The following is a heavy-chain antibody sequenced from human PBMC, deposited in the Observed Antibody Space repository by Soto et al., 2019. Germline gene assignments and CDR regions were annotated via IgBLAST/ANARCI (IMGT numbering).Heavy chain of an antibody. Sequence: GASVKVSCKASGGTFSSYAISWVRQAPGQGLEWMGGIIPIFGTANYAQKFQGRVTITADESTSTAYMELSSLRSEDTAVYYCAGKLVFCGGGSCSSAEEKIVFDMWAKGKRAP. D-gene: IGHD2-15*01. CDR3: AGKLVFCGGGSCSSAEEKIVFDM. CDR2: IIPIFGTA. J-gene: IGHJ3*02. CDR1: GGTFSSYA. V-gene: IGHV1-69*13.